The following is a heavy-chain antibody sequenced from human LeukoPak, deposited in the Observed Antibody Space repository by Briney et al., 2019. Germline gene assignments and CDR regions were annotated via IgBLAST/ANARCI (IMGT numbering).Heavy chain of an antibody. D-gene: IGHD6-19*01. Sequence: GGSLRLSCAASGFTFSSYGMHWVRQAPGKGLEWVAVISYDGSKYYADSVKGRFTISRDNSKNTLYLQMNSLRAEDTAVYYCAAGGTVAGTGYWGQGTLVTVSS. CDR3: AAGGTVAGTGY. V-gene: IGHV3-30*03. CDR1: GFTFSSYG. CDR2: ISYDGSK. J-gene: IGHJ4*02.